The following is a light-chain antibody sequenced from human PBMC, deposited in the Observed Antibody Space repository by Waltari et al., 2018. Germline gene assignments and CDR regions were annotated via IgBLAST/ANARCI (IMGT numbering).Light chain of an antibody. CDR2: KAS. Sequence: DIQMTQSPSTPSASVGDRVTITCRASQSISSWGDGYQQKPGKAPKLLIYKASTLESGVPSRCSGSGYGTEFTLTISSLKPDDFSTYHCQQHNSYSPWTFGQGTKVEVK. CDR1: QSISSW. J-gene: IGKJ1*01. CDR3: QQHNSYSPWT. V-gene: IGKV1-5*03.